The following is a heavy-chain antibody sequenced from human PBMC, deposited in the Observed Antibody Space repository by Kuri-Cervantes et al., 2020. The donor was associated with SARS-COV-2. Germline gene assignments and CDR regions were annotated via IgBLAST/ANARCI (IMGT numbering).Heavy chain of an antibody. V-gene: IGHV4-61*05. J-gene: IGHJ3*02. CDR1: GGSISSSSYY. Sequence: SETLTLTCTVSGGSISSSSYYWGWIRQPPGKGLEWIGYIYYSGSTNYNPSLKSRVTISVDTSKNQFSLKLSSVTAADTAVYYCARAGEWLFGDAFDIWGQGTMVTVSS. D-gene: IGHD3-3*01. CDR2: IYYSGST. CDR3: ARAGEWLFGDAFDI.